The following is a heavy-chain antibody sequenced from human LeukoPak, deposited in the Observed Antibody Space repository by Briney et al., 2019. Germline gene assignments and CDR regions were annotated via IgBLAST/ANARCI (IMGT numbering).Heavy chain of an antibody. V-gene: IGHV4-59*11. Sequence: PSETLSLTCTVSGGSISSHYWSWIRQPPGKGLEWIGYIYYSGSTNYNPSLKSRVTISVDTSKSQFSLKLSSVTAADTAVCYCARLGSGYYYYYYYMDVWGKGTTVTVSS. CDR1: GGSISSHY. CDR2: IYYSGST. J-gene: IGHJ6*03. D-gene: IGHD3-3*01. CDR3: ARLGSGYYYYYYYMDV.